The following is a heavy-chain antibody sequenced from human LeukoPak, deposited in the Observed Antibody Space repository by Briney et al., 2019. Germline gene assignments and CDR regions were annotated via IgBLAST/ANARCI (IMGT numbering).Heavy chain of an antibody. CDR2: INHSGST. V-gene: IGHV4-34*01. D-gene: IGHD3-22*01. CDR1: GGSFSGYY. CDR3: ARGRNYYDSSGYSP. Sequence: SVTLSLTCAVYGGSFSGYYWSWIRQPPGKGLEWIGEINHSGSTNYNPSLKSRVTISVDTSKNQFSLKLSSVTAADTAVYYCARGRNYYDSSGYSPWGQGTLVTVSS. J-gene: IGHJ5*02.